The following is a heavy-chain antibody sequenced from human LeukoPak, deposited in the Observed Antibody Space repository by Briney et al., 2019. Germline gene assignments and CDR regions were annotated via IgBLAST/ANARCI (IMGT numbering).Heavy chain of an antibody. CDR3: ARDRSEQWLVQGFDY. CDR1: GFTFSSCE. CDR2: ISTSGTTI. J-gene: IGHJ4*02. Sequence: GGSLRLPCAASGFTFSSCEMNWVRQAPGKGLEWLSYISTSGTTIYYADSVKGRFTISRDNAKNSLYLQMNSLRAEDTAVYYCARDRSEQWLVQGFDYWGQGTLVTVSS. V-gene: IGHV3-48*03. D-gene: IGHD6-19*01.